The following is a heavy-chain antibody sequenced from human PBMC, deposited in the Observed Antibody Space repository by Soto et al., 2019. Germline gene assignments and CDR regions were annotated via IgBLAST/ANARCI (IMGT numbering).Heavy chain of an antibody. CDR3: APFTSAGYTGSNWFDP. J-gene: IGHJ5*02. D-gene: IGHD6-19*01. Sequence: QVQLQESGPGLVKPSETLSLTCTVSGGSISSSSYYWGWIRQPPGKGLEWIGSIYYSGSTYHNPSLKSRVTIPLDKSNNQFPLKLSSVTAADTAVYYCAPFTSAGYTGSNWFDPLGQGTLVTVSS. V-gene: IGHV4-39*01. CDR2: IYYSGST. CDR1: GGSISSSSYY.